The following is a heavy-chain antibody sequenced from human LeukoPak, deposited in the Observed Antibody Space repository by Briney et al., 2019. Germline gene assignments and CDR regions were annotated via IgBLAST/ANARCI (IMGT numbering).Heavy chain of an antibody. CDR3: ARVPIAARHFDY. V-gene: IGHV1-2*02. CDR1: GYTFTGYY. CDR2: MNPNSGGT. J-gene: IGHJ4*02. Sequence: ASVKVPCLAGGYTFTGYYLHWVRQAPGQGLEWVGWMNPNSGGTNYAQKFQGRVTMTRDTSISTAYMELSRLRSDDTAVYYCARVPIAARHFDYWGQGTLVTVSS. D-gene: IGHD6-6*01.